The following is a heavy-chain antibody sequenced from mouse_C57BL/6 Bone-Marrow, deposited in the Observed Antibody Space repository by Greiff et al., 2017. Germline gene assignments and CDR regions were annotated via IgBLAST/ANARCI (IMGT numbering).Heavy chain of an antibody. D-gene: IGHD2-3*01. Sequence: VQLQQSGAELVRPGASVQLSCPASGFNIKDDYIHWVKQRPEQGLEWIGWIDPEIGDTEYASKFQGKATITADTSSNTAYLQLSSRTSEDTAVYYCSSFDGNYFDFWGQGTPLTVAS. V-gene: IGHV14-4*01. CDR3: SSFDGNYFDF. CDR1: GFNIKDDY. CDR2: IDPEIGDT. J-gene: IGHJ2*01.